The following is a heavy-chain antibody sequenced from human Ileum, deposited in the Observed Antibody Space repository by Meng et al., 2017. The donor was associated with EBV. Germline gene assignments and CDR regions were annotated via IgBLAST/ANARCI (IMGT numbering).Heavy chain of an antibody. CDR2: MNSKTGTA. D-gene: IGHD5-24*01. J-gene: IGHJ4*02. CDR3: VRTLERGDY. Sequence: QVQLVQSGAEVQMPGASVKVSCEASGYTFTNYDISWVRQATGQGLEWMGWMNSKTGTAHYAQKFQGGVSMTRDTSITTAYMELSSLTSEDTAVYYCVRTLERGDYWGQGTLVTVSS. V-gene: IGHV1-8*01. CDR1: GYTFTNYD.